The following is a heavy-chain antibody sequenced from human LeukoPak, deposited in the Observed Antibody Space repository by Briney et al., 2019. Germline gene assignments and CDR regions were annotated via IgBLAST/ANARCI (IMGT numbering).Heavy chain of an antibody. CDR3: ARDRSPAPGRSYGRGHFDY. CDR1: GYTFTGYY. CDR2: INPNNGDT. V-gene: IGHV1-2*02. Sequence: GGSVKVSCKASGYTFTGYYMHGVRQAPGQGLEGMGWINPNNGDTNYAQKFQGRVTMTRDTSINTAYMELSRLRSDDTAVYYCARDRSPAPGRSYGRGHFDYWGQGTLVTVSS. J-gene: IGHJ4*02. D-gene: IGHD5-18*01.